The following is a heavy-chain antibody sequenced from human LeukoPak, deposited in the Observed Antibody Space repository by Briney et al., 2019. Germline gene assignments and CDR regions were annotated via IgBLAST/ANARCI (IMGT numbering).Heavy chain of an antibody. CDR1: GFTFSRYD. CDR3: AKTSGYPYYFDS. Sequence: GGSLRLSCAASGFTFSRYDMHWVRQAPGKGLEWVSSITGGGGSTYYADSVKGRFTISRDNSKKTLYLQMNFLRAEDSAVYYCAKTSGYPYYFDSWGQGTLVTVSS. D-gene: IGHD3-22*01. J-gene: IGHJ4*02. V-gene: IGHV3-23*01. CDR2: ITGGGGST.